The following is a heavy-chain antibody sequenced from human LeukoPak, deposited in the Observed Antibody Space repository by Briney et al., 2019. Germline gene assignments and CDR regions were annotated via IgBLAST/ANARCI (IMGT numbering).Heavy chain of an antibody. CDR2: ISISGTYI. V-gene: IGHV3-21*01. CDR3: ARDPPMDV. J-gene: IGHJ6*02. CDR1: GFILSDYN. Sequence: PGGSLRLSCAASGFILSDYNMNWVRQAPGKGLEWVSFISISGTYITYADSVKGRFTISRDNAKNSLYLQMNSLRAEDTAVYYCARDPPMDVWGQGTTVTVSS.